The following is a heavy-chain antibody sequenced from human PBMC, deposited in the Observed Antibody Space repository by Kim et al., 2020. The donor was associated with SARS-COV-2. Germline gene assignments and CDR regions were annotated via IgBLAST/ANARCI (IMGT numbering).Heavy chain of an antibody. CDR2: T. CDR3: ARDHGQERWFY. J-gene: IGHJ4*02. D-gene: IGHD3-10*01. V-gene: IGHV4-31*02. Sequence: TYYNPSLKSRVTISVDTSKNQFSLKLSSVTAADTAVYYCARDHGQERWFYWGQGTLVTVSS.